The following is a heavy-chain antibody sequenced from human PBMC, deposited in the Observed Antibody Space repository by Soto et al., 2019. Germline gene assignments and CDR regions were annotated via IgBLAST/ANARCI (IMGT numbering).Heavy chain of an antibody. D-gene: IGHD5-18*01. CDR3: ARELGDTAMVSSVRNYYYMDV. J-gene: IGHJ6*03. CDR2: IYSGGST. CDR1: GFTVSSNY. Sequence: GGSLRLSCAASGFTVSSNYMSWVRQAPGKGLEWVSVIYSGGSTYYADSVKGRFTISRDNSKNTLYLQMNSLRAEDTAVYYCARELGDTAMVSSVRNYYYMDVWGKGTTVTVSS. V-gene: IGHV3-53*01.